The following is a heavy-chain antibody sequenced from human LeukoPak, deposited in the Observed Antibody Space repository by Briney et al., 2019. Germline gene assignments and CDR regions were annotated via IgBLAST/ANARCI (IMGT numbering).Heavy chain of an antibody. V-gene: IGHV1-18*01. D-gene: IGHD2-8*01. CDR1: GYTFTSYG. CDR2: ISAYNGNT. Sequence: ASVNVSCKASGYTFTSYGISWVRQAPGQGLEWMGWISAYNGNTNYAQKLQGRVTMTTDTSTSTAYMELRSLRSDDTAVYYCAGGSSYVSRAYYYYGMDVWGQGTTVTVSS. CDR3: AGGSSYVSRAYYYYGMDV. J-gene: IGHJ6*02.